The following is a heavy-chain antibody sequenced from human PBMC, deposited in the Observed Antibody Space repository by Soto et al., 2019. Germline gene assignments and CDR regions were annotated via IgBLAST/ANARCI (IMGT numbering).Heavy chain of an antibody. CDR2: IYCSGST. Sequence: QVQLQESGPGLVKPSQTLSLTCTVSGGSISSGDSYWSWIRQPPGRGLEWIGYIYCSGSTYYTPSLKSRVTMSVDASKTQFSLKLSSVTAADTAVYYCARAAKTYYYDSRGYYYTFDLWGQGTMVTVSS. V-gene: IGHV4-30-4*01. J-gene: IGHJ3*01. D-gene: IGHD3-22*01. CDR3: ARAAKTYYYDSRGYYYTFDL. CDR1: GGSISSGDSY.